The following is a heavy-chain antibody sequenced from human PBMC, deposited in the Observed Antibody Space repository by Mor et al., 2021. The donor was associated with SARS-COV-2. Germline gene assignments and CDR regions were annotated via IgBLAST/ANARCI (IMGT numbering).Heavy chain of an antibody. J-gene: IGHJ6*03. CDR2: INPNSGGT. Sequence: LEWMGWINPNSGGTNYAQKFQGRVTMTRDTSISTAYMELSRLRSDDTAVYYCARGIAVAGTWGNYYYYMDDWGKGTTVTVSS. D-gene: IGHD6-19*01. CDR3: ARGIAVAGTWGNYYYYMDD. V-gene: IGHV1-2*02.